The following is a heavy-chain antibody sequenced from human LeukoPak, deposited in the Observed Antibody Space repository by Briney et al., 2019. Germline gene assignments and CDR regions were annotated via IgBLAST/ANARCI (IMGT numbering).Heavy chain of an antibody. CDR1: GFTSSSYG. CDR2: IWYSGSNE. Sequence: GGSLRLSCAASGFTSSSYGMHWVRQAPGKGLEWGALIWYSGSNEFYADPVKGRFTISRDNSKNTLYLQMNSLRVEDTAVYYCAKESAPYISSGSPFDYWGQGTLVSVSS. CDR3: AKESAPYISSGSPFDY. V-gene: IGHV3-30*02. J-gene: IGHJ4*02. D-gene: IGHD3-22*01.